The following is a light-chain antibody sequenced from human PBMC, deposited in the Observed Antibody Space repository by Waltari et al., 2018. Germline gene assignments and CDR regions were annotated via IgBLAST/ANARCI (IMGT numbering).Light chain of an antibody. V-gene: IGKV1-39*01. CDR2: SAS. J-gene: IGKJ1*01. Sequence: DIQMTQSPSSLSAVVGDRVTIPCRASPSIGNYLNWYQQKPGKAPQLLIYSASSLQRGVPSRFSGRGSGTEFSLTISGLQPDDFATYYCQESYSSPPSTFGQGTKVDIK. CDR1: PSIGNY. CDR3: QESYSSPPST.